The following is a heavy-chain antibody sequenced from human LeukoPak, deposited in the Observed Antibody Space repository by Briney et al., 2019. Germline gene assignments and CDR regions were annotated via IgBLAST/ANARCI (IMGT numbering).Heavy chain of an antibody. V-gene: IGHV1-18*01. J-gene: IGHJ4*02. CDR2: ISAYDGNT. D-gene: IGHD1-14*01. Sequence: AAVTVSFTASAYTFTNNGISWVRQPPGQGHEWMGWISAYDGNTTYYHKLQGRVTITTDTSTSTTDMELRNLRSCNTAVYYCARVNTGVIGYWGQGSLVAVSS. CDR3: ARVNTGVIGY. CDR1: AYTFTNNG.